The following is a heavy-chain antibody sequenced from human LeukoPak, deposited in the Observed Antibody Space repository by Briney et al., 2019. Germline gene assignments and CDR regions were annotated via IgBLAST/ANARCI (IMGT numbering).Heavy chain of an antibody. Sequence: SETLSLTCTVSGGSISTYSWSWIRQSPGKGLEWIGSIYYSGGTNYNPSLKSRVTISVDTSKNQFSLELSSVTAADTAVYYCAVNLTRHTFDIWGQGTMVTVSS. CDR2: IYYSGGT. D-gene: IGHD1-1*01. V-gene: IGHV4-59*08. CDR3: AVNLTRHTFDI. CDR1: GGSISTYS. J-gene: IGHJ3*02.